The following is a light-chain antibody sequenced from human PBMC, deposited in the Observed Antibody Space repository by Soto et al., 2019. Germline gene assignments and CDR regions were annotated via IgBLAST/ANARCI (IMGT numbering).Light chain of an antibody. CDR3: QQYNNWPPRVT. J-gene: IGKJ5*01. CDR1: QSVSNN. Sequence: EIVMTQSPATLSVSPGERATLSCRASQSVSNNLAWYQQAPGQAPRLLIYGASTRATGIPARFSGSGSGTDFTLTITSLQSEDFAVYYCQQYNNWPPRVTFGQGTRLEIK. V-gene: IGKV3-15*01. CDR2: GAS.